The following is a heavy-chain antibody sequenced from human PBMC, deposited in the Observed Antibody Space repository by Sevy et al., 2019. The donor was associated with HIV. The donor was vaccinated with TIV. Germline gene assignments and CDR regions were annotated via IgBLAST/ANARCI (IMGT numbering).Heavy chain of an antibody. Sequence: GGSLRLSCAASGFTFSNYWMHWVRRAPGKGLVWVSRISSDGTNTIYADSVKGRFTLSRDNAKNTLYLHMNSLTAEDTAMYYCARDMSTTVAFDIWGHGKMVTVSS. V-gene: IGHV3-74*01. J-gene: IGHJ3*02. CDR2: ISSDGTNT. CDR1: GFTFSNYW. CDR3: ARDMSTTVAFDI. D-gene: IGHD4-17*01.